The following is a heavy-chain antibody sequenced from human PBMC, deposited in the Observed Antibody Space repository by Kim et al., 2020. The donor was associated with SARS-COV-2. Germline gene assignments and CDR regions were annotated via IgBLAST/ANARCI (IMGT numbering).Heavy chain of an antibody. V-gene: IGHV4-34*01. J-gene: IGHJ6*02. CDR3: ARAHYYYYGMHV. CDR2: INHSGST. CDR1: GGSFSGYY. Sequence: SETLSLTCAVYGGSFSGYYWSWIRQPPGKGLEWIGEINHSGSTNYNPSLKSGVTISVDTSKNQFSLKLSSVTAADTAVYYCARAHYYYYGMHVWGQGTTVTVSS.